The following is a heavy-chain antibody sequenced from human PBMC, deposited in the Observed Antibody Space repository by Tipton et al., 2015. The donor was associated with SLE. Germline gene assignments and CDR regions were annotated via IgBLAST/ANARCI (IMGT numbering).Heavy chain of an antibody. D-gene: IGHD2-8*02. CDR1: GGSFSGYY. J-gene: IGHJ4*02. CDR2: FYYGGNT. V-gene: IGHV4-34*01. CDR3: ARGYCGGGVCYGRGFFDH. Sequence: TLSLTCAVYGGSFSGYYWSWIRQPPGKGLEWIGIFYYGGNTYYNPSLKSPVSISAGTSKNQFSLKLNSVTAADTAVYYCARGYCGGGVCYGRGFFDHWGQGNLVTVSS.